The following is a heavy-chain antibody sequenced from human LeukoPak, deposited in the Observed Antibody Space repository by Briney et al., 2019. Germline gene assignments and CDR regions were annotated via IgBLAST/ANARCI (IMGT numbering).Heavy chain of an antibody. J-gene: IGHJ4*02. CDR2: ISSGSSYI. V-gene: IGHV3-21*01. CDR3: ARGGYSSTWTPLDY. Sequence: GGSLRLSCAASGFTFSSYSMSWVRQAPGKGLEWVSSISSGSSYIYYADSLKGRFTISRDNAKNSLYLQMNSLRAEDTAVYYCARGGYSSTWTPLDYWGQGTLVTVSS. D-gene: IGHD6-13*01. CDR1: GFTFSSYS.